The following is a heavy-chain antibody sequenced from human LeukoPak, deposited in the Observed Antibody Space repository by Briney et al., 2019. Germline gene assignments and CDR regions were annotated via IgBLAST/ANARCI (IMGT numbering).Heavy chain of an antibody. V-gene: IGHV3-30-3*01. CDR1: GFTFSSYA. CDR2: ISYDGSNK. J-gene: IGHJ4*02. CDR3: ARGSVAGNNDY. Sequence: PGGSLRLSCAASGFTFSSYAMHWVRQAPGKGLEWVAVISYDGSNKYYADSVKGRFTISRDNSKNTLYLQMNSLRAEDTAVYYCARGSVAGNNDYWGQGTLVTVSS. D-gene: IGHD6-19*01.